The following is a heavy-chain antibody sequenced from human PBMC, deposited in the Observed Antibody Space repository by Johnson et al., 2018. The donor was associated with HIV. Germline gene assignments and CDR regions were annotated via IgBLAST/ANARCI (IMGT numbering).Heavy chain of an antibody. CDR1: GFTFGSYG. CDR3: AKVHIPARWSAAFDI. D-gene: IGHD6-6*01. Sequence: QVQLVESGGGLVQPGGSLRLSCAASGFTFGSYGIHWVRQAPGKGLEWVAVISYDGSNKYYADSVKGRFTIFRDNSKNTLYLQMSSLRTEDTAVYYCAKVHIPARWSAAFDIWGRGTLVTVSS. J-gene: IGHJ3*02. V-gene: IGHV3-30*18. CDR2: ISYDGSNK.